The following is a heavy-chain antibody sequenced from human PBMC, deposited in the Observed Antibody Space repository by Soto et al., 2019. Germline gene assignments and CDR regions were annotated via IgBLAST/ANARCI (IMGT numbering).Heavy chain of an antibody. CDR2: IYYSGST. J-gene: IGHJ6*02. D-gene: IGHD3-3*01. Sequence: RSETLSLTCTVSGGSISSYYWSWIRQPPGKGLEWIGYIYYSGSTNYNPSLKSRVTISVDTSKNQFSLKLSSVTAADTAVYYCARGVRFLEWLDYYYGMDVWGQGTTVTVSS. V-gene: IGHV4-59*01. CDR3: ARGVRFLEWLDYYYGMDV. CDR1: GGSISSYY.